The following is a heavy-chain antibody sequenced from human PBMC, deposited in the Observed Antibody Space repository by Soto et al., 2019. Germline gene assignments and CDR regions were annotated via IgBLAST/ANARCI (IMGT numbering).Heavy chain of an antibody. CDR1: GFTFKIYA. J-gene: IGHJ6*02. CDR2: ISFDGSKK. Sequence: QAQLVESGGGVVQPGRSLRLSCAASGFTFKIYALHWVRQAPGKGLEWVAVISFDGSKKYYTDSVKGRFTISRDNLKNTLYLQMNNLRVEDAALYFCAREDDYGYRYINYGLDVWGQGTTVTVSS. D-gene: IGHD4-17*01. CDR3: AREDDYGYRYINYGLDV. V-gene: IGHV3-30-3*01.